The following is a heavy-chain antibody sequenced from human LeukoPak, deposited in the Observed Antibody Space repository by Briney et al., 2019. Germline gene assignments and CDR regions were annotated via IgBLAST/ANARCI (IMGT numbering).Heavy chain of an antibody. CDR1: GFTFSSYW. CDR2: IKQDGSEK. V-gene: IGHV3-7*03. D-gene: IGHD1-26*01. CDR3: AKDPIGIVGATDAFDI. Sequence: GGSLRLPCAASGFTFSSYWMSWVRQAPGKGLEWVANIKQDGSEKYYVDSVKGRFTISRDNAKNSLYLQMNSLRAEDTAVYYCAKDPIGIVGATDAFDIWGQGTMVTVSS. J-gene: IGHJ3*02.